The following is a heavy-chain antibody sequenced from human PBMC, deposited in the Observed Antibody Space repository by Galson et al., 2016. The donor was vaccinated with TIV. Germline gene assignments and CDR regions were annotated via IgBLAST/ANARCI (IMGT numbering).Heavy chain of an antibody. V-gene: IGHV1-24*01. D-gene: IGHD3-22*01. CDR1: GYTLSEIA. CDR3: ATVAWFPGLSLDS. Sequence: SVKVSCKVSGYTLSEIAMHWVRQAPGKGLEWMGGFDPEAGRTIYAQKFPGRVTVTEGTATDIAYMEVNNLRSDYTAVYYCATVAWFPGLSLDSWGQGTLATVSS. CDR2: FDPEAGRT. J-gene: IGHJ4*02.